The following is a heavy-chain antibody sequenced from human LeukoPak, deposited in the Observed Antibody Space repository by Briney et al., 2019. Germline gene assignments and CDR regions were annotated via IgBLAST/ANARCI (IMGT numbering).Heavy chain of an antibody. J-gene: IGHJ4*02. CDR1: GFTFDDYG. V-gene: IGHV3-20*04. Sequence: RSGGSLRLSCAASGFTFDDYGMSWVRQAPGKGLEWVSGINWNGGSTGYADSVKGRFTISRDNAKNSLYLQMNGLRAEDTALYYCARGGGSGSYPDYFDYWGQGTLVTVSS. CDR2: INWNGGST. CDR3: ARGGGSGSYPDYFDY. D-gene: IGHD3-10*01.